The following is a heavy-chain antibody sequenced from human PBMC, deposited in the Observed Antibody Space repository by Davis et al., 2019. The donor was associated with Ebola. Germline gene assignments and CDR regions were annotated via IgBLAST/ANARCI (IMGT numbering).Heavy chain of an antibody. CDR1: GLTFSGSA. CDR3: TYTYSSGEDV. V-gene: IGHV3-73*01. CDR2: IRSKTNSYAT. J-gene: IGHJ6*02. Sequence: GGSLRLSCAASGLTFSGSAMHWVRQASGKGLEWVGRIRSKTNSYATAYAASVKGRFTISRDDSKNTAYLQMNSLKTEDTAVYYCTYTYSSGEDVWGQGTTVTVSS. D-gene: IGHD6-25*01.